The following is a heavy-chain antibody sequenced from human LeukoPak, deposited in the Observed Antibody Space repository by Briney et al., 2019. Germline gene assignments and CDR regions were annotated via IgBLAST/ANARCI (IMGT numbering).Heavy chain of an antibody. J-gene: IGHJ4*02. CDR3: ARVIYGDYTPVY. V-gene: IGHV3-33*01. CDR2: IWYDGSDE. CDR1: GFTFSSYG. D-gene: IGHD4-17*01. Sequence: GSLRLSCAASGFTFSSYGMHWLRQAPGKGLEWVAIIWYDGSDEYYADSVKGRFTISRDNSENTLYLQMNSLRAEDTAVYYCARVIYGDYTPVYWGQGTLVTVSS.